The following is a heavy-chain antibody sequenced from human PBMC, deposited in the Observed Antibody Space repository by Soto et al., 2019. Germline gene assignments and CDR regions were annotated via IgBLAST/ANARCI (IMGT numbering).Heavy chain of an antibody. Sequence: ASVKVSCKASGYTFTSYDINWVRQATGQGLEWMGWMNPNSGNTGYAQKFQGRVTITRDTSASTAYMELSSLRSEDTAVYYCARDRAPAPYYGMDVWGQGTTVTVSS. J-gene: IGHJ6*02. V-gene: IGHV1-8*01. CDR1: GYTFTSYD. CDR3: ARDRAPAPYYGMDV. D-gene: IGHD6-25*01. CDR2: MNPNSGNT.